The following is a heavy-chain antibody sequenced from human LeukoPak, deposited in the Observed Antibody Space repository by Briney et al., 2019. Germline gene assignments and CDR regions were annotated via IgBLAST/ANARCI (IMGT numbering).Heavy chain of an antibody. CDR2: IYHSGST. Sequence: SETLSLTCAVSGGSISSGGYSWSWIRQPPGKGLEWIGYIYHSGSTYYNPSLKSRVTISVDRSKNQFSLKLSSVTAADTAVYYCARGVVLLWFGELPRGYFDYWGQGTLVTVSS. V-gene: IGHV4-30-2*01. D-gene: IGHD3-10*01. CDR3: ARGVVLLWFGELPRGYFDY. CDR1: GGSISSGGYS. J-gene: IGHJ4*02.